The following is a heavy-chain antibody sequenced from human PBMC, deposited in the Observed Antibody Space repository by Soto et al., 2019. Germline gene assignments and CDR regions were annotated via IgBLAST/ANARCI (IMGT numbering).Heavy chain of an antibody. CDR2: IYYRGTP. CDR3: AGGTATAQIYFES. Sequence: PSETLSLTCTLSACSISRGGSCWICIRQHSGKGREWIGFIYYRGTPYYTPSLQGRTSISLGTSNNQFSLKLHSVTAADTAVYFCAGGTATAQIYFESGGQGTLVTVSS. J-gene: IGHJ4*02. D-gene: IGHD2-21*02. V-gene: IGHV4-31*03. CDR1: ACSISRGGSC.